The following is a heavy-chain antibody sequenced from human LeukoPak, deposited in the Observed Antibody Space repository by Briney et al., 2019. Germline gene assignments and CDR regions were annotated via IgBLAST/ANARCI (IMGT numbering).Heavy chain of an antibody. CDR1: GGSISSSSYY. CDR2: IYYSGST. J-gene: IGHJ3*02. V-gene: IGHV4-61*05. D-gene: IGHD7-27*01. CDR3: AGANWFSRDAFDI. Sequence: SETLSLTCTVSGGSISSSSYYWGWIRQPPGKGLEWIGYIYYSGSTNYNPSLKSRVTISVDTSKNQFSLKLSSVTAADTAVYYCAGANWFSRDAFDIWGQGTMVTVSS.